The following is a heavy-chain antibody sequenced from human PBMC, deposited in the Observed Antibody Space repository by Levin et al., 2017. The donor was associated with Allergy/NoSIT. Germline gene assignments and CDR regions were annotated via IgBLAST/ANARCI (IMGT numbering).Heavy chain of an antibody. CDR2: ICGNTNTT. J-gene: IGHJ4*02. D-gene: IGHD2-15*01. CDR3: AKGGSGSCYSVYDY. CDR1: GFTFSSYA. Sequence: GGSLRLSCAASGFTFSSYAMAWVRQPPGKGLEWVSVICGNTNTTYYADSVKGRFTISRDNSKNTLFLQKNGLRDEDAALYYCAKGGSGSCYSVYDYWGQGTLVSVSA. V-gene: IGHV3-23*01.